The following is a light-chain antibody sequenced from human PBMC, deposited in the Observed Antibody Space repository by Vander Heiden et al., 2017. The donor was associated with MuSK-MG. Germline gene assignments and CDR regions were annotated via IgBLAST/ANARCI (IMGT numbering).Light chain of an antibody. J-gene: IGKJ2*01. Sequence: DIQMTQSPSTLSASVGDRVTITCRASQSISSWLAWYQQKPGKAPKLLIYKASSLESGVPSRFSGSGSGTEFTLTISSLQPDDFATYYCQQYKGNPMYTFGQGTKLEIK. V-gene: IGKV1-5*03. CDR2: KAS. CDR3: QQYKGNPMYT. CDR1: QSISSW.